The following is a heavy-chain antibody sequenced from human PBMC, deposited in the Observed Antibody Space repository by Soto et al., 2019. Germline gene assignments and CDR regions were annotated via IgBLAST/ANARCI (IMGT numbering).Heavy chain of an antibody. V-gene: IGHV1-8*01. J-gene: IGHJ4*02. Sequence: QVQLVQSGAEVKEPGASVRVSCKASGYTFTSYDINWVRQATGQGLEWMGWMNPESRNTGYAQKSQGRGTMTRDTSISTAYMGLTRLRSYDTAVYYCARFVWPQRPTIDCWGQRTLVTVSS. CDR2: MNPESRNT. CDR3: ARFVWPQRPTIDC. CDR1: GYTFTSYD. D-gene: IGHD3-16*01.